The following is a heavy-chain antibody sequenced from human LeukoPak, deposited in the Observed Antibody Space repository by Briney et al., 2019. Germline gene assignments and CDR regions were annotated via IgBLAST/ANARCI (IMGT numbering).Heavy chain of an antibody. V-gene: IGHV4-59*12. CDR1: GGSISSYY. CDR2: IYHSGST. J-gene: IGHJ4*02. CDR3: ARANYYGSGSSLGYFDY. D-gene: IGHD3-10*01. Sequence: SETLSLTCTVSGGSISSYYWSWIRQPPGKGLEWIGYIYHSGSTYYNPSLKSRVTISVDRSKNQFSLKLSSVTAADTAVYYCARANYYGSGSSLGYFDYWGQGTLVTVSS.